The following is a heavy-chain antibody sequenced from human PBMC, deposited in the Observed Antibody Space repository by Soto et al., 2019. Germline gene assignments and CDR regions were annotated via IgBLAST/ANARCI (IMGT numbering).Heavy chain of an antibody. V-gene: IGHV1-3*01. J-gene: IGHJ6*02. CDR1: GYTFTSYA. CDR2: INAGNGNT. CDR3: ARERITMVRGAHYYYGMDV. Sequence: QVQLVQSGAEVKKPGASVKVSCKASGYTFTSYAMHWVRQAPGQRLEWMGWINAGNGNTKYSQKFQGRVTITRDTSASTAYMELSSLRSEDTAVYYCARERITMVRGAHYYYGMDVWGQGTTVTVSS. D-gene: IGHD3-10*01.